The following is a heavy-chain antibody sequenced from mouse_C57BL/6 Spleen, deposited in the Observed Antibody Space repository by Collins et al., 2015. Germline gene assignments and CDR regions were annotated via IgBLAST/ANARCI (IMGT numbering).Heavy chain of an antibody. V-gene: IGHV9-3*01. Sequence: QTQLVQSGPELKKPGETVKISCKASGYTFTTYGMSWVKQAPGKGLKWMGWINTYSGVPIYADDFKGRFAFSLETSASTAYLQINNLKNEDSATYFCARGSSVYDYAIDYWGQGTSVTVSS. CDR1: GYTFTTYG. CDR2: INTYSGVP. D-gene: IGHD3-2*02. CDR3: ARGSSVYDYAIDY. J-gene: IGHJ4*01.